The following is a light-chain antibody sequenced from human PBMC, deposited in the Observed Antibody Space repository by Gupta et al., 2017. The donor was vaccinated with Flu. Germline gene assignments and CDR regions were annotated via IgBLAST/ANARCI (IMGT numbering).Light chain of an antibody. J-gene: IGKJ1*01. CDR3: QQYNSFSGA. Sequence: GARGTIPCRASQSVGDYLAWYQQKPGKFPKLLIYQASPLHSGVPARFSGSGSGAEFTLTIDSLQADDFATYYCQQYNSFSGAFGQGTKVEIK. CDR1: QSVGDY. CDR2: QAS. V-gene: IGKV1-5*03.